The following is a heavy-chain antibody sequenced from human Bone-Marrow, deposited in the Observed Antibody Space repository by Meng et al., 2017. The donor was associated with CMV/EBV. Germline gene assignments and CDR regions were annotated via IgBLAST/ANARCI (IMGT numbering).Heavy chain of an antibody. D-gene: IGHD3-22*01. CDR2: INHSGST. CDR1: VASVRTYY. V-gene: IGHV4-34*01. Sequence: LTCGFYVASVRTYYGSYILQTPGKVLEWIGEINHSGSTNYNPSPKSRVTISIDTSKNRFSLKLSSVTAADTAVYYCATTVSRDRYFDYWGQGTLVTVSS. CDR3: ATTVSRDRYFDY. J-gene: IGHJ4*02.